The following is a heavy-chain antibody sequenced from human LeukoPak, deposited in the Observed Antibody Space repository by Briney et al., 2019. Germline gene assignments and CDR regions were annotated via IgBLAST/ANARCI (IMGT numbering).Heavy chain of an antibody. Sequence: GGSLRLSCAATGFTLSGYWMHWVRQAPGKGLVWVSRINEDGSTINYADSVRGRFTISRDIAKNTLYLQMNSLRPEDTAVYYCVKDFVGADEFWGQGTLVTVSS. D-gene: IGHD1-26*01. V-gene: IGHV3-74*01. CDR3: VKDFVGADEF. CDR1: GFTLSGYW. CDR2: INEDGSTI. J-gene: IGHJ4*02.